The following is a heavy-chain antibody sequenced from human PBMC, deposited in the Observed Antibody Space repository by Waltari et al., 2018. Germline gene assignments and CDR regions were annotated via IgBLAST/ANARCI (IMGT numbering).Heavy chain of an antibody. CDR3: ARGSVIGYYDSSASYTSLTI. CDR1: GYKFTGYY. D-gene: IGHD3-22*01. CDR2: MSPDSGGT. Sequence: QVQLEQSGAEVKMPGASVNVSCKTSGYKFTGYYLPWLRLTPGQGLEWMGWMSPDSGGTSYAQKFQGWVTMTRDTSTSTAYMELSRLTSGDTAVYYCARGSVIGYYDSSASYTSLTIWGQGTTVTVSS. J-gene: IGHJ3*02. V-gene: IGHV1-2*04.